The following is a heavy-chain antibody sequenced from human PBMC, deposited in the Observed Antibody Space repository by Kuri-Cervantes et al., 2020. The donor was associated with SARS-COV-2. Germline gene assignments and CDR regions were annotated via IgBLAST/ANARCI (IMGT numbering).Heavy chain of an antibody. CDR3: AKGVGNYYYGMDV. V-gene: IGHV3-23*01. CDR2: ISGSGGST. J-gene: IGHJ6*02. CDR1: GFTFGSYA. Sequence: GESLKISCAASGFTFGSYAMSWVRQAPGKGLEWVSAISGSGGSTYYADSVKGRFTISRDNSKNTLYLQMNSLRAEDTAVYYCAKGVGNYYYGMDVWGQGTTVTVSS.